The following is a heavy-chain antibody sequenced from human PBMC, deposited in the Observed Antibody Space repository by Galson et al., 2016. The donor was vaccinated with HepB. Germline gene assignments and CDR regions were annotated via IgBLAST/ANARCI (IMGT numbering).Heavy chain of an antibody. CDR3: ARAKESSTWYDYGMDV. J-gene: IGHJ6*02. V-gene: IGHV1-46*01. CDR1: GYTFTSHY. CDR2: IKSSGGST. Sequence: SVKVSCKASGYTFTSHYMHWVRQAPGQGLEWMGIIKSSGGSTRYAQKFQGRVTMTRDTSTSTVYMELSSLRSEDTAVYYCARAKESSTWYDYGMDVWGQGTTVTVS. D-gene: IGHD4/OR15-4a*01.